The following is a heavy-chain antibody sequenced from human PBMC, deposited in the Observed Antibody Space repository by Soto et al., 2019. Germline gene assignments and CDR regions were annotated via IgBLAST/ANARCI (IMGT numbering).Heavy chain of an antibody. D-gene: IGHD1-20*01. Sequence: LSLTCTVSGGSISSGGYYWSWIRQHPGKGLEWIGYIYYSGSTYYNPSLKSRVTISVDTSKNQFSLKLSSVTAADTAVYYCARVVINWNGYYFDYWGQGTLVTVSS. CDR1: GGSISSGGYY. CDR3: ARVVINWNGYYFDY. V-gene: IGHV4-31*03. CDR2: IYYSGST. J-gene: IGHJ4*02.